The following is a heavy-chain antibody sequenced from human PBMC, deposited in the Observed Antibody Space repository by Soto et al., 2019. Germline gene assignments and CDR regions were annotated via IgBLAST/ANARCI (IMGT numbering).Heavy chain of an antibody. J-gene: IGHJ6*02. CDR3: ARDTSGWSLNGLDV. CDR2: INPGGGSA. Sequence: QVDLVQSGAEVKKPGASVTISCKASGSAITRYYIHWVRQAPGRGLEWMGIINPGGGSASYAQKFQDRVTIDKDTSTGTVYMDLRSLRTEDTTLYYCARDTSGWSLNGLDVWGQGTTVNVSS. V-gene: IGHV1-46*01. D-gene: IGHD6-19*01. CDR1: GSAITRYY.